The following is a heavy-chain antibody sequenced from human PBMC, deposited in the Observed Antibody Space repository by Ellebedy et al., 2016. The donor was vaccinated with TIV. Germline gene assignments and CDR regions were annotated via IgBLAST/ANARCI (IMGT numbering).Heavy chain of an antibody. Sequence: GGSLRLXCAASGFTFSSYAMHWVRQAPGKGLEWVAVISYDGSNKYYADSVRGRFTISRDNSKNTLYLQMNSLRAEDTAVYYCARGGDLGSRLDYWGQGTLVTVSS. J-gene: IGHJ4*02. CDR1: GFTFSSYA. CDR3: ARGGDLGSRLDY. CDR2: ISYDGSNK. V-gene: IGHV3-30-3*01. D-gene: IGHD3-10*01.